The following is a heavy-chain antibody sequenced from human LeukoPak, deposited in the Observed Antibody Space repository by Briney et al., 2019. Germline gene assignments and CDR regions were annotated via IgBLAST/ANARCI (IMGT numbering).Heavy chain of an antibody. CDR1: GVSISSYY. Sequence: SETLSLTCTVSGVSISSYYWSWIRRPPGKGLEWIGYIYYSGTTNYNPSLKSRVTISVDTSKSQFSLKLSSATAADTAVYYCARGSNRAIYGGMTLDYWGQGTLVTVSS. D-gene: IGHD4-23*01. CDR3: ARGSNRAIYGGMTLDY. V-gene: IGHV4-59*01. J-gene: IGHJ4*02. CDR2: IYYSGTT.